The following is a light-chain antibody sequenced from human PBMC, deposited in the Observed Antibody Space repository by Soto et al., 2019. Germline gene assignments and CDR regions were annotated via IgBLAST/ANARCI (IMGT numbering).Light chain of an antibody. CDR2: DAS. V-gene: IGKV3D-15*01. J-gene: IGKJ5*01. Sequence: EIVLTQSPATLCLSPGERATLSCRASQSVSRNLAWYQQKPGQAPRLLIYDASNRATGIPARFSGSGSGTEFTLTISSLQSEDFAVYYCQQYNNWSTFGQGTRLEIK. CDR3: QQYNNWST. CDR1: QSVSRN.